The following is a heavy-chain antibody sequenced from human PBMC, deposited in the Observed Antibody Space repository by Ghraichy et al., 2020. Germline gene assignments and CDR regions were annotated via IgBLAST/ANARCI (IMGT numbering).Heavy chain of an antibody. Sequence: GGSLRLSCAASGFTFSSYWMSWVRQAPGKGLEWVANIKQDGGETYYVDSVKGRFTISRDNAKNSLYLQMNSLRAEDTAVYYCAGADFWSGYYVDYWGQGTLVTVSS. V-gene: IGHV3-7*01. CDR1: GFTFSSYW. CDR3: AGADFWSGYYVDY. D-gene: IGHD3-3*01. J-gene: IGHJ4*02. CDR2: IKQDGGET.